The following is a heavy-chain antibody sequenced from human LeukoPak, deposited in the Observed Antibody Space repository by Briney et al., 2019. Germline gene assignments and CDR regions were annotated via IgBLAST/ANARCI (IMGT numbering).Heavy chain of an antibody. D-gene: IGHD6-19*01. CDR1: GLTFSSYG. V-gene: IGHV3-30*18. J-gene: IGHJ4*02. Sequence: GGSLRLSCAASGLTFSSYGMHWVRQAPGKGLEWVAVISYDGSNKYYADSVKGRFTISRDNSKNTLYLQMNSLRAEDTAVYYCAKDRIAVAGTGLGYWGQGTLVTVSS. CDR2: ISYDGSNK. CDR3: AKDRIAVAGTGLGY.